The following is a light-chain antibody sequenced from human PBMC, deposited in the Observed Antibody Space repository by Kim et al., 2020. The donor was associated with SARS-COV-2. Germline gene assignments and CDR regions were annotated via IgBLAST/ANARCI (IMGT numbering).Light chain of an antibody. J-gene: IGKJ1*01. CDR1: RGVSNI. CDR2: GAS. Sequence: VSGEKRALPSWSGKRGVSNILAWYQKQPGQPPRLIIYGASSRAAGTAARSGSRASGTEFTLTSSSLPYDDFADYYWQQYKRWGRTFGQGTKVDIK. CDR3: QQYKRWGRT. V-gene: IGKV3-15*01.